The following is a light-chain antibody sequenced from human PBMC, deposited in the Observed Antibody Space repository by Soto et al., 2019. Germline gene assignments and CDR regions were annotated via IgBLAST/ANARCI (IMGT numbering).Light chain of an antibody. J-gene: IGKJ4*01. Sequence: EIGVTQSPGTLSLAPGERATLSCRASQSVSSSYLAWYQQKPGQAPRLLNYGASSRGTGIPDRFSGSGSGTDFTLTISRLEPEDFAVYYCQHYGSLVLTFGGGPKVEIK. CDR2: GAS. V-gene: IGKV3-20*01. CDR3: QHYGSLVLT. CDR1: QSVSSSY.